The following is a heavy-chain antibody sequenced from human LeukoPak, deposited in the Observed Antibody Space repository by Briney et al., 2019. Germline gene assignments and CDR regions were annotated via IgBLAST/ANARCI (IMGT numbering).Heavy chain of an antibody. J-gene: IGHJ4*02. Sequence: ASVKVSCKASGYTFTGYYMHWVRQAPGQGLEWMGWIKPNSGGANYAQKFQGRVTMTSDTSISTAYMELSRLRSDDTAVYYCAREDGGDYVVVDYWGQGTLVTVSS. CDR1: GYTFTGYY. D-gene: IGHD4-17*01. CDR3: AREDGGDYVVVDY. CDR2: IKPNSGGA. V-gene: IGHV1-2*02.